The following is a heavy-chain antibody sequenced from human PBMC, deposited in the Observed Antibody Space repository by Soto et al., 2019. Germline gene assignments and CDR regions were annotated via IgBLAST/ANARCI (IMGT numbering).Heavy chain of an antibody. CDR3: ARAYHDTSGYRLDP. J-gene: IGHJ5*02. Sequence: PSETLSLTCTVSGGSISSYYWSWTRQPPGKGLEWIGYIYYSESTNYNPSLKSRVIISVDTSKNQFSLRLSSVTAADTAFYFCARAYHDTSGYRLDPWGQGPLVT. CDR2: IYYSEST. CDR1: GGSISSYY. D-gene: IGHD3-22*01. V-gene: IGHV4-59*01.